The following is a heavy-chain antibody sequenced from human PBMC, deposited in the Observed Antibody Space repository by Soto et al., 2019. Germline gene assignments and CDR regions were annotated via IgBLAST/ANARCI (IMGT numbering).Heavy chain of an antibody. D-gene: IGHD3-3*01. V-gene: IGHV5-51*01. J-gene: IGHJ5*02. CDR3: ARLAAGYYDFWEGDLHWFDP. Sequence: GESLKISCKGSGYRFTSYWIGWVRQMPGKGLEWMGIIYPGDSDTRYSPSFQGQVTISADKSISTAYLQWSSLKASDTAMYYCARLAAGYYDFWEGDLHWFDPWGQGTLVTVSS. CDR2: IYPGDSDT. CDR1: GYRFTSYW.